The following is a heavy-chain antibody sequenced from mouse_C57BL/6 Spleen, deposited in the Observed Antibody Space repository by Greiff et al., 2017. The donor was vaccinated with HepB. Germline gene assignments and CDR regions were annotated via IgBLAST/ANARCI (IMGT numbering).Heavy chain of an antibody. CDR1: GYTFTEYS. D-gene: IGHD1-1*01. Sequence: VQLQQSGAELVKPGASVKLSCTASGYTFTEYSIPWVKQRSGQGLEWIGWFYSGSGSTKYNEKFKDKATMTADKSSSTVYMEHSRLTSEDSTVYFCGRHDDTTVVYFDDWGQGTTLTVSS. CDR2: FYSGSGST. CDR3: GRHDDTTVVYFDD. V-gene: IGHV1-62-2*01. J-gene: IGHJ2*01.